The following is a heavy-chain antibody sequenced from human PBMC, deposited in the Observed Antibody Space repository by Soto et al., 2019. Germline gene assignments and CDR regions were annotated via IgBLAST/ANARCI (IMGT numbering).Heavy chain of an antibody. J-gene: IGHJ4*02. Sequence: NPSETLYFTCTVSVGSISSYYWSWIRQPPGKGLEWIGYIYYSGSTNYNPSLKSRVTISVDTSKNQFSLKLSSVTAADTAVYYCAGNDWNRDYWGQGTLVTVSP. V-gene: IGHV4-59*01. CDR3: AGNDWNRDY. D-gene: IGHD1-1*01. CDR2: IYYSGST. CDR1: VGSISSYY.